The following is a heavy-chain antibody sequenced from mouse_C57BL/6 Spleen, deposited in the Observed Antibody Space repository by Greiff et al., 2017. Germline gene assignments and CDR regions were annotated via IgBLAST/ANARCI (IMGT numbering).Heavy chain of an antibody. D-gene: IGHD2-12*01. CDR2: ISNGGGST. Sequence: EVQVVESGGGLVQPGGSLKLSCAASGFTFSDYYMYWVRQTPEKRLEWVAYISNGGGSTYYPDTVKGRFTISRDNAKNTLYLQMSRLKSEDTAMYYCARSSYHTGAMDYWGQGTSVTVSS. CDR3: ARSSYHTGAMDY. J-gene: IGHJ4*01. V-gene: IGHV5-12*01. CDR1: GFTFSDYY.